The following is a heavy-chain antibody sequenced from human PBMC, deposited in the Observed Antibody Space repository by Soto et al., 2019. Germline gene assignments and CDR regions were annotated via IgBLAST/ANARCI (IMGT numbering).Heavy chain of an antibody. CDR3: AKADDSGLYDAFDI. CDR1: GFTFSSYG. D-gene: IGHD1-26*01. V-gene: IGHV3-30*18. J-gene: IGHJ3*02. Sequence: QVQLVESGGGVVQPGRSLRLSCAASGFTFSSYGMHWVRQAPGKGLEWVAVISYDGSNKYYADSVKGRFTISRDNSKNTLYLQMNSLRAEDTAVYYCAKADDSGLYDAFDIWGQGTMVTVSS. CDR2: ISYDGSNK.